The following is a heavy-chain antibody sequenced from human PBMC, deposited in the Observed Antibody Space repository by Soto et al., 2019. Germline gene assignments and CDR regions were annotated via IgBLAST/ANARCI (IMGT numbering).Heavy chain of an antibody. V-gene: IGHV3-23*01. Sequence: QAGGSLRLSCAASGFTFSSYAMSWVRQAPGKGLEWVSGISLSGGNTYYADSVKGRFTISRDNSQGTLYLQMDSLRPDDTAVYYCARQAKIGDRSQFYFDSWGQGTLVTVSS. J-gene: IGHJ4*02. CDR1: GFTFSSYA. CDR2: ISLSGGNT. D-gene: IGHD3-16*01. CDR3: ARQAKIGDRSQFYFDS.